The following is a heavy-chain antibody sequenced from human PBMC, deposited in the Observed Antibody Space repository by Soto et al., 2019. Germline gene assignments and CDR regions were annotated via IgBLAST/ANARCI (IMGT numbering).Heavy chain of an antibody. CDR1: NGSIGCFC. V-gene: IGHV4-59*01. D-gene: IGHD3-10*01. CDR3: ARASGLSIYNWFDP. J-gene: IGHJ5*02. CDR2: IYFSGST. Sequence: SETLSLTCSISNGSIGCFCWNWIRQSPEKGLEWIGQIYFSGSTIYSPSFQSRVTLSVDSSKSQVALRLTSVTAADTAVYFCARASGLSIYNWFDPWGQGILVTVSS.